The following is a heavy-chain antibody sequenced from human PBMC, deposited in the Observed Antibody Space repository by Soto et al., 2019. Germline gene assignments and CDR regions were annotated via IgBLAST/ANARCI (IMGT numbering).Heavy chain of an antibody. J-gene: IGHJ4*02. V-gene: IGHV1-2*02. CDR2: IDPTNGGT. CDR3: GRDDYGIFAY. D-gene: IGHD3-10*01. Sequence: QVQLVQSGTEVKKPGASVKVSCQASGYSISAYYLHWVRQAPGQGPEWMGWIDPTNGGTVSAQKFQGRLTRTRDTSISTVYMDLSGLTSDDTALYYCGRDDYGIFAYWGQGSLVTVSS. CDR1: GYSISAYY.